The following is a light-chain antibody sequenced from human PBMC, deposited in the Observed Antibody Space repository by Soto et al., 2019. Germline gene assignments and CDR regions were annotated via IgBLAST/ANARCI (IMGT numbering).Light chain of an antibody. Sequence: EIVLTQSPGTLSLSPGERATLSCRASQSISSSYLAWYQQKPGQAPRLLIFGAFSRATGIPDRFSGSGSGTDFTLTISRLEPVDFAVYYCQEYGSSRTFGQGTKVDIK. CDR2: GAF. CDR1: QSISSSY. CDR3: QEYGSSRT. J-gene: IGKJ1*01. V-gene: IGKV3-20*01.